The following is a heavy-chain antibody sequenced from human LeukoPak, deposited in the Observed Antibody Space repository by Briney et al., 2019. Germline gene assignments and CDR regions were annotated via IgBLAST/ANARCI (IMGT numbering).Heavy chain of an antibody. V-gene: IGHV3-73*01. Sequence: PGGSLRLSCAASGFTFSDSPMHWVRQASGKGLEWVGRITSKADSYATAYAESVKGRFTISRGDSKSTAYLQMNSLQTEDTAVYYCTRLPTLKTFDYWGQGILVTVSS. CDR3: TRLPTLKTFDY. CDR2: ITSKADSYAT. CDR1: GFTFSDSP. J-gene: IGHJ4*02. D-gene: IGHD4-17*01.